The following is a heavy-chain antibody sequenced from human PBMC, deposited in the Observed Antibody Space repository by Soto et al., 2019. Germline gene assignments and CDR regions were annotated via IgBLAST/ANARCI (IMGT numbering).Heavy chain of an antibody. CDR3: ARGYCSSTSCYDWKNWFDP. CDR2: ISAYNGNT. J-gene: IGHJ5*02. V-gene: IGHV1-18*01. CDR1: GYTFTSYG. D-gene: IGHD2-2*01. Sequence: ASVKVSCKASGYTFTSYGISWVRQAPGQGLERMGWISAYNGNTNYAQKLQGRVTMTTDTSTSTAYMELRSLRSDDTAAYYCARGYCSSTSCYDWKNWFDPWGQGTLVTVSS.